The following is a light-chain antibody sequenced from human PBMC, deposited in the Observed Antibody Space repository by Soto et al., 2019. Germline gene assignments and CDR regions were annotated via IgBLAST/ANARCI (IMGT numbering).Light chain of an antibody. CDR3: SSYTSTTTLVL. CDR1: RSDVGGYNS. V-gene: IGLV2-14*03. Sequence: QSVLTQPASVSGSPGQSITISCTGSRSDVGGYNSVSWYQQLPGEAPKLMIYDISNRPSGVSSRFSGSKSGNTASLTISGLQAEDEADYFCSSYTSTTTLVLFGGGTKVTVL. CDR2: DIS. J-gene: IGLJ2*01.